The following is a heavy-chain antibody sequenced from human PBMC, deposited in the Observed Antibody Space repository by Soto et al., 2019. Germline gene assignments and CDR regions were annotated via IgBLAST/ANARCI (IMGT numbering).Heavy chain of an antibody. D-gene: IGHD1-26*01. J-gene: IGHJ4*02. CDR2: IRSKAASYAT. V-gene: IGHV3-73*02. CDR1: GFTFSDST. Sequence: EVQLVESGGGLVQPGGSLKLSCAASGFTFSDSTMHWVRQASGKGLEWVGRIRSKAASYATASAASLKGRFTLSRDDSQNTAYLQLNSLKTDDTAVYYCTREGAAHDCWGKGTLVTVSS. CDR3: TREGAAHDC.